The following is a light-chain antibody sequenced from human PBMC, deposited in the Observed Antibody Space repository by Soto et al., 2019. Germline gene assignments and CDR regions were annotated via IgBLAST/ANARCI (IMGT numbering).Light chain of an antibody. CDR2: DVS. CDR3: SSFAGSYTLYV. CDR1: GSDVGAYSY. V-gene: IGLV2-11*01. J-gene: IGLJ1*01. Sequence: QSALTQPRSVSGPPGHSVTISCIGTGSDVGAYSYVSWFQQRPGKAPKLMIYDVSKRPSGVPDRFSGSKSGNTASLTISGLQAAYEADYYCSSFAGSYTLYVFGSGTKVTVL.